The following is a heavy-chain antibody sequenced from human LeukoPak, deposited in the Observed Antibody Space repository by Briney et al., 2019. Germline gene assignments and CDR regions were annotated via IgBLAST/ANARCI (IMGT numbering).Heavy chain of an antibody. CDR1: GGSISSSSSY. CDR2: IYYSGST. J-gene: IGHJ4*02. CDR3: ARHARRQKYYDFWSGGPDY. Sequence: SETLSLTCTVSGGSISSSSSYWGWIRQPPGKGLEWIGSIYYSGSTYYNPSLKSRVTISVDTSKNQFSLKLSSVTAADTAVYYCARHARRQKYYDFWSGGPDYWGQGTLVTVSS. V-gene: IGHV4-39*01. D-gene: IGHD3-3*01.